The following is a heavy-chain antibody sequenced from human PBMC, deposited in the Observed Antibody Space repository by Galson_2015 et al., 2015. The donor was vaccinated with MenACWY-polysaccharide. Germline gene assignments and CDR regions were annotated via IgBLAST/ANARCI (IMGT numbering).Heavy chain of an antibody. CDR2: ISYAASNK. J-gene: IGHJ5*02. V-gene: IGHV3-30-3*01. CDR1: GFTFNSFA. CDR3: ARSHYESGGGGLDP. Sequence: SLRLSCAASGFTFNSFAMHCVRLAPGKGLEWVALISYAASNKFYADSLKGRFTISRDNSRNTLHLQMVNLRAEDTALYYCARSHYESGGGGLDPSGQGTLVTVSS. D-gene: IGHD3-22*01.